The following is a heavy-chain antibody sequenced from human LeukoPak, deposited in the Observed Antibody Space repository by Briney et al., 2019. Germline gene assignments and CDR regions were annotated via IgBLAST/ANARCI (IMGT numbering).Heavy chain of an antibody. D-gene: IGHD3-22*01. V-gene: IGHV3-21*01. J-gene: IGHJ4*02. CDR3: ARLDSSCYYTPDY. CDR1: GFTFSSYS. Sequence: GGSLRLSCAASGFTFSSYSMNWVRQAPGKGLEWVSSISSSSSYIYYADSVKGRFTISRDNAKNSLYLQMNSLRAEDTAVYYCARLDSSCYYTPDYWGQGTLVTVSS. CDR2: ISSSSSYI.